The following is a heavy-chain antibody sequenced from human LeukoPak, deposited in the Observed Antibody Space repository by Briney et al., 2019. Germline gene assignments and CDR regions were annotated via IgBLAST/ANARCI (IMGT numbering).Heavy chain of an antibody. J-gene: IGHJ4*02. V-gene: IGHV3-7*01. CDR3: ARNRWLRQLGVFDY. Sequence: PGGSLRLSCAASGFTFSDYYMSWIRQAPGKGLEWVANIKQDGSEKYYVDSVKGRFTISRDNAKNSLYLQMNSLRAEDTAVYYCARNRWLRQLGVFDYWGQGTLVTVSS. CDR1: GFTFSDYY. CDR2: IKQDGSEK. D-gene: IGHD5-12*01.